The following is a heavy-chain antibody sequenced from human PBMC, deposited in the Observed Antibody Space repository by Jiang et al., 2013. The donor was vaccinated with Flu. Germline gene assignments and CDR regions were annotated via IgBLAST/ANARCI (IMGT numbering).Heavy chain of an antibody. CDR3: AREGYSSSGSLDY. V-gene: IGHV3-33*01. CDR2: IWYDGSNK. J-gene: IGHJ4*02. D-gene: IGHD6-13*01. Sequence: GVVQPGRSLRLSCAASGFTFSSYGMHWVRQAPGKGLEWVAVIWYDGSNKYYADSVKGRFTISRDNSKNTLYLQMNSLRAEDTAVYYCAREGYSSSGSLDYWGQGTLVTVSS. CDR1: GFTFSSYG.